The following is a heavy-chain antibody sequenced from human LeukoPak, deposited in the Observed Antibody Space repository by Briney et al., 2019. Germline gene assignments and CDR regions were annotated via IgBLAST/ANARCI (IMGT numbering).Heavy chain of an antibody. V-gene: IGHV1-2*02. CDR2: INPNSGGT. CDR1: GYTFTSYA. D-gene: IGHD2-21*02. CDR3: ARDSAYCGGDCYSRSGPPLYYFDY. Sequence: GASVKVSCKASGYTFTSYAMNWVRQAPGQGLEWMGWINPNSGGTNYAQKFQGRVTMTRDTSISTAYMELSRLRSDDTAVYYCARDSAYCGGDCYSRSGPPLYYFDYWGQGTLVTVSS. J-gene: IGHJ4*02.